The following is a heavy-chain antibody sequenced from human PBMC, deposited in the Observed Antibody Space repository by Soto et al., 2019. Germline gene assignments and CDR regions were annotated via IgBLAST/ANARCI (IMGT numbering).Heavy chain of an antibody. CDR3: XXXXXXXXXYXYXXXXXY. D-gene: IGHD3-16*01. Sequence: EVQLVESGGGLVKPGGSLRLSCAASGFTFSSYSMNWVRQAPGKGLEWVSSISSSSSYIYYADSVKGRFTISRDNAKNSLYLQMNSLRAEDTXVXYXXXXXXXXXXYXYXXXXXYWXQGTLVTXXX. J-gene: IGHJ4*02. CDR1: GFTFSSYS. CDR2: ISSSSSYI. V-gene: IGHV3-21*01.